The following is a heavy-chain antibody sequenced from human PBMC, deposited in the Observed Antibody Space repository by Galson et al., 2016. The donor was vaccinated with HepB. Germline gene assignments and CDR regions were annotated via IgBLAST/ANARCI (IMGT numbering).Heavy chain of an antibody. J-gene: IGHJ4*02. V-gene: IGHV3-23*01. CDR2: ISGSGGST. Sequence: SLRLSCAASGFTVSSNYMSWVRQAPGKGLEWVSAISGSGGSTYYADSVKGRFTISRDNSKNTLYLQMSSLRAEDTAVYYCARDSGDSWSGYSAYYDYWGQGTLVNV. CDR3: ARDSGDSWSGYSAYYDY. CDR1: GFTVSSNY. D-gene: IGHD3-3*01.